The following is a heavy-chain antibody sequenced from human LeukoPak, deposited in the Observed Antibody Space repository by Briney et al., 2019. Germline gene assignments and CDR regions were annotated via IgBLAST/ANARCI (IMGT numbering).Heavy chain of an antibody. V-gene: IGHV1-2*02. J-gene: IGHJ5*02. D-gene: IGHD4-11*01. CDR3: ASSPAPTTAWFDP. CDR2: INPNSGGT. CDR1: GYTFTGYY. Sequence: ASVKVSYKPSGYTFTGYYMHWVRQAPGQGLEWMGWINPNSGGTNYAQKFQGRVTMTRDTSISTTYMELSRLRSDDTAVYYCASSPAPTTAWFDPWGQGTLVTVSS.